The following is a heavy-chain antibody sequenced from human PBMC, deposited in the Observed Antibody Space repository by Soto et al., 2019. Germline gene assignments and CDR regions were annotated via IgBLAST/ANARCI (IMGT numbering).Heavy chain of an antibody. V-gene: IGHV4-30-2*01. Sequence: QLQLQESGSGLVKPSQTLSLTCVVSGASISRGDYAWNWVRQPPGKGLEWLGYIYNGGGLYYKPSLESRVTISLDRSKNHFSLRLTSVTAADTALYFCARGDKNNDYYFDHWGQGTLVTVTS. CDR2: IYNGGGL. J-gene: IGHJ4*02. D-gene: IGHD3-16*01. CDR3: ARGDKNNDYYFDH. CDR1: GASISRGDYA.